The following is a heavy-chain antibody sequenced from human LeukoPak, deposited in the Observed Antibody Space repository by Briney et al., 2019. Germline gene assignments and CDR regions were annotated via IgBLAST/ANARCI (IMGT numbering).Heavy chain of an antibody. CDR1: GFTFSSCA. V-gene: IGHV3-23*01. D-gene: IGHD1-26*01. J-gene: IGHJ4*02. Sequence: GGSLRLSCAASGFTFSSCAMSWVRQAPGKGLEWVSTISDSGADTYYADSVRGRFTISRDNSKNTLYLGMDSLGAEDTAIYYCAKYRLVGARGYFDYWGQGILVTVSS. CDR2: ISDSGADT. CDR3: AKYRLVGARGYFDY.